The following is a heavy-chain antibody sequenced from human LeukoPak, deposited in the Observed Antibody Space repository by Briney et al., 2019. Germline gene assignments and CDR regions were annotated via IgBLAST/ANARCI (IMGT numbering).Heavy chain of an antibody. D-gene: IGHD3-10*01. CDR2: INPNSGGT. Sequence: ASVKVSCKASGYTFTGYYMHWVRQAPGQGLEWMGWINPNSGGTNYAQKFQGRVTMTRDTSVSTVSMELSRLTSDDTAVYYCARGSLWFGSRFDYWGQGTLVTVSS. CDR1: GYTFTGYY. J-gene: IGHJ4*02. V-gene: IGHV1-2*02. CDR3: ARGSLWFGSRFDY.